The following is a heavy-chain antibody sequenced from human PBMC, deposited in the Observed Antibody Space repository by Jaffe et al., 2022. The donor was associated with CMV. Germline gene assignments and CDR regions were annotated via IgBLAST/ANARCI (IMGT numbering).Heavy chain of an antibody. CDR3: ATVPFTSSGWNWFHP. Sequence: QVQLVQSGAEVQKPGASVKVSCKVSGYSLTQLSMHWVRQAPGKGLEWMGGFDPEDGEAVYAQKFQGRVTMTEDTSTDTAYMELSSLRSEDTAMYYCATVPFTSSGWNWFHPWGQGTLVTVSS. CDR2: FDPEDGEA. CDR1: GYSLTQLS. J-gene: IGHJ5*02. D-gene: IGHD6-19*01. V-gene: IGHV1-24*01.